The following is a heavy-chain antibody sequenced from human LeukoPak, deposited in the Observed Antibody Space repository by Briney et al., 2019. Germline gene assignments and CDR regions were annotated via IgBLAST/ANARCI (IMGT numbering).Heavy chain of an antibody. J-gene: IGHJ2*01. CDR3: ARRWGPLCSSPSCYWRDWYFDL. CDR1: GYTFTSYY. CDR2: INPSGGST. V-gene: IGHV1-46*01. Sequence: AAVKVSCKSSGYTFTSYYMHWVRQAPGQGLEWMGIINPSGGSTSYAQKFQGRVTMTRDTSTSTVYMELSSLRSEDTAVYYCARRWGPLCSSPSCYWRDWYFDLWGRGTLVTVSS. D-gene: IGHD2-2*01.